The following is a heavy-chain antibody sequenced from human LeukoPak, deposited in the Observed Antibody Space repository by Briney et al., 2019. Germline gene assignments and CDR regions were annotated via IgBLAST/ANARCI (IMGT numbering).Heavy chain of an antibody. Sequence: RGSLGLSCAASGFTFSTYAMHWVRQAPGEGLEWVAVISYDGSNRYYPDSVKGRFTISRDTSKNTLYLQVNSLRADDTAVYYCAREYDSSGYPFDYWGQGTLVTVSS. CDR1: GFTFSTYA. CDR2: ISYDGSNR. CDR3: AREYDSSGYPFDY. J-gene: IGHJ4*02. D-gene: IGHD3-22*01. V-gene: IGHV3-30-3*01.